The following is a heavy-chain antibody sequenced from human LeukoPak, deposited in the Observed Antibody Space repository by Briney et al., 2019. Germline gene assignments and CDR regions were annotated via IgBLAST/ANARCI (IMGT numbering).Heavy chain of an antibody. V-gene: IGHV4-59*08. D-gene: IGHD1-20*01. J-gene: IGHJ5*02. CDR1: GGSISSYY. CDR3: ARHSNWNGGVDWFDP. Sequence: SETLSLTCTVSGGSISSYYWSWIRQPPGKGPEWIGYIYYSGSPNYNPSLKSRVTISIDTSKNQFSLRLNSVTAADTAVYYCARHSNWNGGVDWFDPWGQGTQVTVSS. CDR2: IYYSGSP.